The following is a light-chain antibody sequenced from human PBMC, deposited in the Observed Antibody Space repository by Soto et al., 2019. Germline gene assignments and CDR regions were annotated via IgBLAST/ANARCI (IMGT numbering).Light chain of an antibody. CDR2: AAS. Sequence: DIQMTQSPSFLSAAVGDRVTLTCRASQGISSILAWYQQKPGKAPKLLISAASTLQSGVPSRLSGSGSGTEFTLTISSLQTEDFATYYCQQLNTHPYTFGQGTKLEIK. J-gene: IGKJ2*01. CDR1: QGISSI. CDR3: QQLNTHPYT. V-gene: IGKV1-9*01.